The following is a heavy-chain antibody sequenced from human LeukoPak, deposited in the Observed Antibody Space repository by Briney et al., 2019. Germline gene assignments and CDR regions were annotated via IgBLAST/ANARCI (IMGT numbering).Heavy chain of an antibody. V-gene: IGHV3-21*01. D-gene: IGHD2-2*02. CDR3: AREGEYCSSTSCYNYFDY. Sequence: GGSLRLSCAASGFTFSSYSMNWVRQAPGKGLEGVLSISSSSSYIYYADSVKGRFTISRDNAKNSLYLQTNSLRAEDTAVYYCAREGEYCSSTSCYNYFDYWGQGTLVTVSS. CDR1: GFTFSSYS. CDR2: ISSSSSYI. J-gene: IGHJ4*02.